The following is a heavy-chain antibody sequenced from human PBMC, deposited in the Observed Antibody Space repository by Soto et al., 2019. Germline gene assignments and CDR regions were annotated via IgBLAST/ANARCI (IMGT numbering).Heavy chain of an antibody. V-gene: IGHV3-23*01. CDR3: AKRSRAVGIHFSYCAMDV. CDR1: GFTFSRYA. CDR2: ISGSGGST. J-gene: IGHJ6*02. Sequence: EVQLLESGGGLVQPGGSLRLSCAASGFTFSRYAMSWVRQAPGKGLEWVSTISGSGGSTYYGDSVKGRFTISRDNSKNTLYLQMNSLRAEDTAVYHCAKRSRAVGIHFSYCAMDVWGQGTTVTVSS. D-gene: IGHD5-18*01.